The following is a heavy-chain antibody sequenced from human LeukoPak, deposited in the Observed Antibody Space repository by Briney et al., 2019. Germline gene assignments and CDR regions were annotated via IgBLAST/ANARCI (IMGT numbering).Heavy chain of an antibody. CDR1: GYTFTSYA. V-gene: IGHV7-4-1*02. J-gene: IGHJ6*03. CDR2: INTDTGNP. Sequence: PGASVKVSCKASGYTFTSYAMNWVRQAPGQGLEWMGWINTDTGNPTYAQGFTGRFVFSLDTSVSTAYLQISSLKAEDTAVYYCARSGYSSSWYVYYYMDVWGKGTTVTISS. CDR3: ARSGYSSSWYVYYYMDV. D-gene: IGHD6-13*01.